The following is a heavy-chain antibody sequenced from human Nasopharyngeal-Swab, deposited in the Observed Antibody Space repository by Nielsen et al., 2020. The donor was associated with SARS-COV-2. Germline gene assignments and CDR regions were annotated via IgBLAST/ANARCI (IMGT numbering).Heavy chain of an antibody. CDR2: IKEDGSAK. V-gene: IGHV3-7*01. CDR1: GFTFSNYW. CDR3: ARHYDFWSGYYNSHFYGMDV. Sequence: GESLKISCADSGFTFSNYWMSWVRQAPGKGLEWVANIKEDGSAKYYVDSVKGRFTISRDNAKSSLHLQMNSLRAEDTAVYYCARHYDFWSGYYNSHFYGMDVWGQGTTVTVSS. D-gene: IGHD3-3*01. J-gene: IGHJ6*02.